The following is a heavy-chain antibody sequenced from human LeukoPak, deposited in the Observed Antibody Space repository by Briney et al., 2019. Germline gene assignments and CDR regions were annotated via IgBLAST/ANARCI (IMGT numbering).Heavy chain of an antibody. D-gene: IGHD4/OR15-4a*01. Sequence: ESGPTLVKPTQTLTLTCSFSGFSLTSGGEGVAGIRQPPGKAPEWLALIYWHDDKRFRPSLQNRLTVSKDTSQNQVVLSMTKMDPLDTGTYYCAHTRHGATPTRLDFWGQGILVVVS. CDR3: AHTRHGATPTRLDF. V-gene: IGHV2-5*01. J-gene: IGHJ4*02. CDR1: GFSLTSGGEG. CDR2: IYWHDDK.